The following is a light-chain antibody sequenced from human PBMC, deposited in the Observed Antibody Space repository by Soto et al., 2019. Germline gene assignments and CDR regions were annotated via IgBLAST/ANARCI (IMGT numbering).Light chain of an antibody. CDR2: DAS. V-gene: IGKV3-15*01. Sequence: ELVMTQSPATLSVSPGESPTLSGRARQSANRHLAWFQQTPAQAPRLLXYDASTRANGIPVRFSGSGSGTELTLTISSLQSEDFAVYDCQRYDNWHPWTFGPGTQVDIK. CDR1: QSANRH. CDR3: QRYDNWHPWT. J-gene: IGKJ1*01.